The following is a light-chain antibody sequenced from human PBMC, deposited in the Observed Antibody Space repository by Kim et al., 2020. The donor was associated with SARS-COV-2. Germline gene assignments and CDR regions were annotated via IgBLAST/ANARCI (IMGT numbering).Light chain of an antibody. CDR1: KLGDKY. CDR2: QDT. J-gene: IGLJ3*02. V-gene: IGLV3-1*01. Sequence: SSELTQPPSVSVSPGQTVSITCSGDKLGDKYSSWYQQQPGQAPVLVIYQDTKRPSGIPERFSGSNSGNTATLTISGAQPMDEADYYCQAWDNTWVFGGGT. CDR3: QAWDNTWV.